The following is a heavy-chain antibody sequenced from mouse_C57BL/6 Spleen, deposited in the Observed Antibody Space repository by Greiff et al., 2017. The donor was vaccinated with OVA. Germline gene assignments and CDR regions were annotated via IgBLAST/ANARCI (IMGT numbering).Heavy chain of an antibody. V-gene: IGHV1-69*01. J-gene: IGHJ3*01. CDR1: GYTFTSYW. Sequence: QVQLQQPGAELVMPGASVKLSCKASGYTFTSYWMHWVKQRPGQGLEWIGEIDPSDSYTNYNQKFKGKSTLTVDKSSSTAYMQLSSLTSEDSAVYYCARSVYYGNPWFAYWGQGTLVTASA. D-gene: IGHD2-1*01. CDR2: IDPSDSYT. CDR3: ARSVYYGNPWFAY.